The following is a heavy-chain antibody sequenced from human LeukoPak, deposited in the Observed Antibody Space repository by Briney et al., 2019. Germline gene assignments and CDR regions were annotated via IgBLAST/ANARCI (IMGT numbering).Heavy chain of an antibody. V-gene: IGHV3-11*01. CDR1: GFTFSDFY. D-gene: IGHD3-3*01. CDR3: GGDYNTPFSYYYGMDV. J-gene: IGHJ6*02. CDR2: ISRTGDTI. Sequence: GGSLRLSCAASGFTFSDFYMSWIRQAPGKGLEWVAYISRTGDTIYYADSVKGRFTISRDNAKSSLYLQMNSLRAEDTAVYYCGGDYNTPFSYYYGMDVWGQGTTVTVSS.